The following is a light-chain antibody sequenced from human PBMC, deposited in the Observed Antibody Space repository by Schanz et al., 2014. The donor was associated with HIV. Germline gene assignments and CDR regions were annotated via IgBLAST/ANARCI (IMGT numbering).Light chain of an antibody. CDR2: DAS. CDR3: QQYNNWPPLT. Sequence: EIVMTQSPATLSVSPGERATLSCRASQSVSSSVAWYQQKPGQAPRLLIYDASTRATDIPARFSGSGSGTEFTLTISSLQSEDFAVYYCQQYNNWPPLTFGGGTKVELK. J-gene: IGKJ4*01. V-gene: IGKV3-15*01. CDR1: QSVSSS.